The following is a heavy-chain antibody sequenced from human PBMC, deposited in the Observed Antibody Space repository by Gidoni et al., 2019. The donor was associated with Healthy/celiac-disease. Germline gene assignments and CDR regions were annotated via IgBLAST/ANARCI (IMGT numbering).Heavy chain of an antibody. Sequence: QVQLQQSGPGLVKPSQTLSLTCAISGASVSSNSAAWNCIRQSPSRGLEWLGRTYYRSKWYNDYAVSVKSGITINPDTSKNQFSLQRNSVTPEDTAVYYCARDPGIVASDSFDIWGQGTMVTVSS. J-gene: IGHJ3*02. CDR1: GASVSSNSAA. V-gene: IGHV6-1*01. CDR2: TYYRSKWYN. D-gene: IGHD6-13*01. CDR3: ARDPGIVASDSFDI.